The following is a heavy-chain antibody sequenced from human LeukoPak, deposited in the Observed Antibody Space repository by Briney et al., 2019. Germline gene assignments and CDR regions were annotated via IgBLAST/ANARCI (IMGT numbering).Heavy chain of an antibody. CDR1: GFTVSGNY. CDR3: AAYSSGSPTPDL. V-gene: IGHV3-66*01. J-gene: IGHJ5*02. D-gene: IGHD3-22*01. Sequence: GGSLRLSCAASGFTVSGNYMGWVRQAPGKGLEWVSVIYSSGSTYYADSVKGRFTISRDNSKNTLYLQMNSLRAEDTAVYYCAAYSSGSPTPDLWGQGTLVTVSS. CDR2: IYSSGST.